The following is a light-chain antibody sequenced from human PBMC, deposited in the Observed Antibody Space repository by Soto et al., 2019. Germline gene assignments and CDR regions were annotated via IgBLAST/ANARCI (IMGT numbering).Light chain of an antibody. V-gene: IGKV3-20*01. J-gene: IGKJ3*01. CDR1: QSVSSSY. Sequence: EIVLTQSPGTLSLSPGERATLSCRASQSVSSSYLAWYQQKPGQAPRLLIYGASSRATGIPDRFSGSGSGPDFTLTISRLEPEAFAVYYCQQYGSSPLTFGPGTKVDIK. CDR3: QQYGSSPLT. CDR2: GAS.